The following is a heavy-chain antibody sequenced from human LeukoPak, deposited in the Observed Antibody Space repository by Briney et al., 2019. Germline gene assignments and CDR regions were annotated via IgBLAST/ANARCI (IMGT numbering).Heavy chain of an antibody. CDR1: GFTLITYS. CDR2: IKQDVSEK. D-gene: IGHD2-2*01. J-gene: IGHJ4*02. V-gene: IGHV3-7*01. Sequence: PGGSLRLSCAASGFTLITYSMNWVRQAPGKGLEWVANIKQDVSEKYYVDSVKGRFTISRDNAKNSLYLQMNSLRAEDTAVYYCARVRKDIVVVPGAMRDTYYFDYWGQGTLVTVSS. CDR3: ARVRKDIVVVPGAMRDTYYFDY.